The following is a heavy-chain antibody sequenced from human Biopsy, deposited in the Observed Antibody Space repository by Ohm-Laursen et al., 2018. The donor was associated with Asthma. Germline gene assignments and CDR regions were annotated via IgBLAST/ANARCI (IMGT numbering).Heavy chain of an antibody. CDR1: GFSLRTPGVG. Sequence: PTQTLTLTSSFSGFSLRTPGVGVGWIRQSPGKALEGLALIYWDDYNLFRPSLKRRLTITKDPSKNQVVLTMTKMDPVDSGTYYCALSQDSGFDDHSPSWFDPWGQGTLVTVSS. D-gene: IGHD3-9*01. CDR2: IYWDDYN. V-gene: IGHV2-5*02. J-gene: IGHJ5*02. CDR3: ALSQDSGFDDHSPSWFDP.